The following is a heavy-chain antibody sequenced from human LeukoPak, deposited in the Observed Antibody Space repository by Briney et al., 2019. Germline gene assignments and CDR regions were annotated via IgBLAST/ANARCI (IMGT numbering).Heavy chain of an antibody. CDR1: GESISRYY. V-gene: IGHV4-59*01. D-gene: IGHD4-11*01. CDR3: AQGSSNWANFDY. Sequence: SETLSQTCRISGESISRYYRSWLRQPPGKGLEWIGFIYYTGSTNYNPSLKSRVTISVDTSKNQFSLKLSSVTAADTAVYYCAQGSSNWANFDYWGQGTLVTVSS. CDR2: IYYTGST. J-gene: IGHJ4*02.